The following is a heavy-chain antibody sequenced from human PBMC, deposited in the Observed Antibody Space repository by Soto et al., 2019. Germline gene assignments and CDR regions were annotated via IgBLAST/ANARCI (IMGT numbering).Heavy chain of an antibody. CDR3: ARERMTTVIYYYYGMDV. CDR2: IIPIFGTA. V-gene: IGHV1-69*01. CDR1: GGTFSSYA. D-gene: IGHD4-4*01. Sequence: QVQLVQSGAEVKKPGSSVKVPCKASGGTFSSYAISWVRQAPGQGLEWMGGIIPIFGTANYAQKFQGRVTITADESTSTAYMELSSLRSEDTAVYYCARERMTTVIYYYYGMDVWGQGTTVTVSS. J-gene: IGHJ6*02.